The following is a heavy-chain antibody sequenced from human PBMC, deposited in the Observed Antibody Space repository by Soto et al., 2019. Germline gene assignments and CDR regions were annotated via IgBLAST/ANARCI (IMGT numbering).Heavy chain of an antibody. CDR2: IWYDGSNK. D-gene: IGHD5-18*01. J-gene: IGHJ6*02. V-gene: IGHV3-33*01. CDR1: GFTFSSYG. Sequence: GGSLRLSCAASGFTFSSYGMHWVRQAPGKGLEWVAVIWYDGSNKYYADSVKGRFTISRDNSKNTLYLQMNSLRAEDTAVYYCARSQLWFLSYGMDVWGQGTTVTVSS. CDR3: ARSQLWFLSYGMDV.